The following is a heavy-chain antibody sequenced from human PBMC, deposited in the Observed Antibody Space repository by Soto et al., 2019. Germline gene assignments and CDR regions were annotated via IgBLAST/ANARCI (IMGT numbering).Heavy chain of an antibody. CDR3: AKGAMVYAIRVYYYYYYMDV. J-gene: IGHJ6*03. Sequence: EVQLLESGGGLVQPGGSLRLSCAASGFTFSSYAMSWVRQAPGKGLEWVSAISGSGGSTYYADSVKGRFTISRDNSKNTLYLQMNSLRAEDTAVYYCAKGAMVYAIRVYYYYYYMDVWGKGTTVTVSS. D-gene: IGHD2-8*01. V-gene: IGHV3-23*01. CDR1: GFTFSSYA. CDR2: ISGSGGST.